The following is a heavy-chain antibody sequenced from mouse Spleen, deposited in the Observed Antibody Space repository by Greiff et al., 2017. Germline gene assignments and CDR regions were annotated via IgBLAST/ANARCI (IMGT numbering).Heavy chain of an antibody. CDR3: ARRDGSSYFDY. D-gene: IGHD1-1*01. J-gene: IGHJ2*01. CDR2: IDPSDSYT. V-gene: IGHV1-50*01. CDR1: GYTFTSYW. Sequence: QVHVKQPGAELVKPGASVKLSCKASGYTFTSYWMQWVKQRPGQGLEWIGEIDPSDSYTNYNQKFKGKATLTVDTSSSTAYMQLSSLTSEDSAVYYCARRDGSSYFDYWGQGTTLTVSS.